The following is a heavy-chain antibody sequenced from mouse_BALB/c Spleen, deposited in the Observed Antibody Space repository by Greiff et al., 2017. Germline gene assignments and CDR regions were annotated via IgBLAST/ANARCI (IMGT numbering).Heavy chain of an antibody. D-gene: IGHD1-2*01. CDR2: ISYSGST. V-gene: IGHV3-8*02. CDR3: ARYGLRLRYFDV. Sequence: EVKLQESGPSLVKPSQTLSLTCSVTGDSITSGYWNWIRKFPGNKLEYMGYISYSGSTYYNPSLKSRISITRDTSKNQYYLQLNSVTTEDTATYYCARYGLRLRYFDVWGAGTTVTVSS. J-gene: IGHJ1*01. CDR1: GDSITSGY.